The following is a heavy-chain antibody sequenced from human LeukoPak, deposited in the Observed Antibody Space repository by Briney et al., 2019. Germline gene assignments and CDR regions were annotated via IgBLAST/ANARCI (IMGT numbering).Heavy chain of an antibody. CDR1: GFTFSSYA. CDR3: ARATLLWFGPFDP. V-gene: IGHV3-23*01. D-gene: IGHD3-10*01. J-gene: IGHJ5*02. CDR2: ISGSGGST. Sequence: GGSLRLSCAASGFTFSSYAMSWVRQAPGKGLEWVSGISGSGGSTYYADSVKGRFTISRDNSKNTLYLQMNSLRAEDTAVYYCARATLLWFGPFDPWGQGTLVTVSS.